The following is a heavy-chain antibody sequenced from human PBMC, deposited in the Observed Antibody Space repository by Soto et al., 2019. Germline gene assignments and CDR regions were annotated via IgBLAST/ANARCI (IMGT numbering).Heavy chain of an antibody. CDR1: GGSISSSHW. CDR3: ATIGGSGKYYFDY. J-gene: IGHJ4*02. V-gene: IGHV4-4*02. CDR2: IYHSGST. D-gene: IGHD3-16*01. Sequence: PSETLSLTCAVSGGSISSSHWWSWVRQPPGKGLEWIGEIYHSGSTTYNSSLKSRVTISVDKSKNQFSLKLSSVTAADTAVYYCATIGGSGKYYFDYWGQGTLVTVSS.